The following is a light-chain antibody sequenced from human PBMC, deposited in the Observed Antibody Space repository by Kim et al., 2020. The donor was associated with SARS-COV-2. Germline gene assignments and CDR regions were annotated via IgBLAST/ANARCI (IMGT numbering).Light chain of an antibody. CDR2: AAF. CDR3: QQSYSTPCA. CDR1: QSISSS. Sequence: DIQMTQSPSSLSASVGDRVTITCRASQSISSSLNWYQQKPGKAPKLLIYAAFSLQSGVPSRFSGSGSGTDFTLNISSLQPEDFATYYCQQSYSTPCAFGPGTKVDIK. V-gene: IGKV1-39*01. J-gene: IGKJ3*01.